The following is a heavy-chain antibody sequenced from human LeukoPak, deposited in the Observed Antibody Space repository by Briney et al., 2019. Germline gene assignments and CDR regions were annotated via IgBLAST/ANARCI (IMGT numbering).Heavy chain of an antibody. CDR2: IRFDGSDK. D-gene: IGHD5-12*01. J-gene: IGHJ4*02. CDR1: GFTFSSYG. Sequence: PGGSLRLSCAASGFTFSSYGMHWVRQAPGKGLEWVAFIRFDGSDKYYGDSVKGRFTISRDNSKNTLYLQMNSLRAEDTAIFYCAKDRGLATIKSYYLDYWGQGTLVTVSS. V-gene: IGHV3-30*02. CDR3: AKDRGLATIKSYYLDY.